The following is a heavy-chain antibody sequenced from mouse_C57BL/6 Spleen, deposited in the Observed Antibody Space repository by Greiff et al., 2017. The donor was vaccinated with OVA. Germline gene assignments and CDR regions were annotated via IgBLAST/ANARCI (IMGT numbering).Heavy chain of an antibody. Sequence: EVKLVESGGGLVKPGGSLKLSCAASGFTFSDYGMHWVRQAPEKGLEWVAYISSGSSTIYYADTVKGRFTISRDNAKNTLFLQMTSLRSEDTAMYYCARDSNYLVCLAYWGQGTLVTVSA. V-gene: IGHV5-17*01. CDR1: GFTFSDYG. J-gene: IGHJ3*01. CDR3: ARDSNYLVCLAY. D-gene: IGHD2-5*01. CDR2: ISSGSSTI.